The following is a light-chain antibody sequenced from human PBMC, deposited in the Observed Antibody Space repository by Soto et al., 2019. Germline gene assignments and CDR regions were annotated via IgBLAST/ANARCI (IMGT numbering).Light chain of an antibody. J-gene: IGKJ2*01. CDR3: QQYNNWPGT. V-gene: IGKV3-15*01. CDR2: GAS. Sequence: EIVMTQSPATLFVSPGERATLSCRASQSVNSNLAWYQQKPGQAPRLLIYGASTRATGIPARFSGSGSGTEFTLTISSLQSEDFAVYYCQQYNNWPGTFGQGTKLEI. CDR1: QSVNSN.